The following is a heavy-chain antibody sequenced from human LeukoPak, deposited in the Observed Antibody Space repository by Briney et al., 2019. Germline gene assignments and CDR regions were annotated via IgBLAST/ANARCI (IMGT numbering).Heavy chain of an antibody. V-gene: IGHV3-53*01. CDR2: IYSGGST. J-gene: IGHJ4*02. Sequence: GGSLRLSCAASGFTVSSNYMSWVRQAPGKGLEWVSVIYSGGSTYYADSVKGRFTTSRDNSKNTLYLQMNSLRAEDTAVYYCAREYCSGGSCYSADWGQGTLVTVSS. D-gene: IGHD2-15*01. CDR3: AREYCSGGSCYSAD. CDR1: GFTVSSNY.